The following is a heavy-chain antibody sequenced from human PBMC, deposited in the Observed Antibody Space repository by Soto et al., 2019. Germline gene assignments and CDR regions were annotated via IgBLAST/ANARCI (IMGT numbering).Heavy chain of an antibody. CDR3: ASNYAYAEGYYWYGMDV. CDR2: INSDGSST. D-gene: IGHD3-16*01. V-gene: IGHV3-74*01. J-gene: IGHJ6*02. CDR1: GFTFSRYW. Sequence: EVQLVESGGGLVLPGGSLRLSCAASGFTFSRYWMHWVRQAPGKGLVWVSRINSDGSSTHYADSVKGRFTISRDNAKNTLYLQMNSLRAEDTAVYYCASNYAYAEGYYWYGMDVGGQGTTVTVSS.